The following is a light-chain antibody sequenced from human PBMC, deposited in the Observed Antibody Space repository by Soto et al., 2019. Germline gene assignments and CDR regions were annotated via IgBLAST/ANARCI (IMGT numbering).Light chain of an antibody. Sequence: EIVLTQSPVTLSLSPGERATLSCRASQSISNSLAWYQEKPGQAPRLLIYDSSNRATGIPPRFSGSGSGTDFTLTISSLEPEYFAVYYCQQRNTWPPPTFGGGTRVEI. V-gene: IGKV3-11*01. J-gene: IGKJ4*01. CDR2: DSS. CDR3: QQRNTWPPPT. CDR1: QSISNS.